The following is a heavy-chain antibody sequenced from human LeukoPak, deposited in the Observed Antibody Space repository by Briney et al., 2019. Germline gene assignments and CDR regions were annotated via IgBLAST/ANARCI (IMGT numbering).Heavy chain of an antibody. CDR2: IWYDGSNK. CDR1: GYTFSSYG. CDR3: ARDWKRTLDY. Sequence: GGSLRLSCAASGYTFSSYGMHWVRQAPGKGLEWVAVIWYDGSNKYYADSVKGRFTISRDNFKNTLYLQMNSLRAEDTAVYYCARDWKRTLDYWGQGTLVTVSS. D-gene: IGHD1-1*01. V-gene: IGHV3-33*01. J-gene: IGHJ4*02.